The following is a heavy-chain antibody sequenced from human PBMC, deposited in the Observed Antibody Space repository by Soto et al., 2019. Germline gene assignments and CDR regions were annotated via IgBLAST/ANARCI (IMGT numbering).Heavy chain of an antibody. CDR3: AKTGDGNAFDY. Sequence: PGGSLRLSCAASGLTFDDYTMHRVRQAPGKGLEWVSLISWDGGSTYYADSVKGRFTISRDNSKNSLYLQMNSLRTEDTALYYCAKTGDGNAFDYWGQGTLVTVSS. J-gene: IGHJ4*02. CDR2: ISWDGGST. V-gene: IGHV3-43*01. D-gene: IGHD1-26*01. CDR1: GLTFDDYT.